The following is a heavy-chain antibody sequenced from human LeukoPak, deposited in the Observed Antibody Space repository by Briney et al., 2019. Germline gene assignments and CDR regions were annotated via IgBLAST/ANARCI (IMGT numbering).Heavy chain of an antibody. CDR1: GFTFSSYA. CDR2: ISSNGGST. V-gene: IGHV3-64D*09. D-gene: IGHD2-2*01. CDR3: LKGYCSSISCYGDY. Sequence: GGSLRLSCSASGFTFSSYAMHWVRQAPGKGLEYVSAISSNGGSTYYADSVKGRFTISRDNSKNTLYLQMSSLRAEDTAVYYCLKGYCSSISCYGDYWGQGTLVTVSS. J-gene: IGHJ4*02.